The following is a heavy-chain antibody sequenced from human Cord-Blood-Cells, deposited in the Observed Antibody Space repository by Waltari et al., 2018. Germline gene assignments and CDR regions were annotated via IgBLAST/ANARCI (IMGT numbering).Heavy chain of an antibody. V-gene: IGHV1-69*06. CDR3: ASSNYYGSGSYYNLVDY. CDR2: IIPIFGTA. J-gene: IGHJ4*02. CDR1: GGTFSSYA. Sequence: QVQLVQSGAEVKKPGSSVKVSCKASGGTFSSYAISWVRQAPGQGLEWMGGIIPIFGTANYAQKFQGRVTITADKSTSTAYMELSSLRSEDTAVYYCASSNYYGSGSYYNLVDYWGQGTLVTVSS. D-gene: IGHD3-10*01.